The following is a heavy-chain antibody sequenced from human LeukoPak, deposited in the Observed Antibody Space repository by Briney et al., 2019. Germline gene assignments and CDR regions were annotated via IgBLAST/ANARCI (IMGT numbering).Heavy chain of an antibody. CDR2: IYYSGST. J-gene: IGHJ3*02. CDR3: ARERVVIYPDAFDI. CDR1: GGSISSYY. Sequence: SETLSLTCTVSGGSISSYYWSWIRQPPGKGLEWIGYIYYSGSTNYNPSLKSRVTISVDTSKNQFSLKLSSVTAADTAVYYCARERVVIYPDAFDIWGQGTMVTVSS. D-gene: IGHD3-3*01. V-gene: IGHV4-59*12.